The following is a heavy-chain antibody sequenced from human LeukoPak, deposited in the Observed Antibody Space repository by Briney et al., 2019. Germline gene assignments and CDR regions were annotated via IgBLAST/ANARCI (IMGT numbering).Heavy chain of an antibody. J-gene: IGHJ4*02. V-gene: IGHV3-74*01. CDR1: GFTFSNYW. CDR2: ITPNGDSR. Sequence: GGSLRLSCAASGFTFSNYWMHWVRQVPGKGLVWVSRITPNGDSRSYADSVKGRFTISRDNAKNTLYLQMNSLRAEDTAVYYCARDLVIVDIPGDDFDYWGQGTLVTVSS. CDR3: ARDLVIVDIPGDDFDY. D-gene: IGHD2/OR15-2a*01.